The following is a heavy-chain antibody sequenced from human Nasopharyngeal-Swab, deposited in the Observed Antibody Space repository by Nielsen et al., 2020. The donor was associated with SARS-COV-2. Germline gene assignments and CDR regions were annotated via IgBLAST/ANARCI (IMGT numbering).Heavy chain of an antibody. J-gene: IGHJ4*02. CDR1: GGSISSGSYY. CDR2: IHASGKS. CDR3: ASSGYSYGTGPYDY. V-gene: IGHV4-61*02. D-gene: IGHD5-18*01. Sequence: SETLSLTCTVSGGSISSGSYYWSWIRQPAGKGLEWIGRIHASGKSNYNPSLKSRVNMSVDTSKKQFSLRLSSVTAADTAVYYCASSGYSYGTGPYDYWGQGTLVTVSS.